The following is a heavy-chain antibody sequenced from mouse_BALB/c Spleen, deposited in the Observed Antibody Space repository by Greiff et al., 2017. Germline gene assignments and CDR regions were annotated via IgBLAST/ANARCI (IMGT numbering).Heavy chain of an antibody. CDR3: TRWVFPYAMDY. J-gene: IGHJ4*01. CDR1: GYTFTDYE. CDR2: IDPETGGT. Sequence: QVQLQQSGAELVRPGSSVTLSCKASGYTFTDYEMHWVKQTPVHGLEWIGAIDPETGGTAYNQKFKGKATLTADKSSSTAYMELRSLTSEDSAVYYCTRWVFPYAMDYWGQGTSVTVSS. V-gene: IGHV1-15*01.